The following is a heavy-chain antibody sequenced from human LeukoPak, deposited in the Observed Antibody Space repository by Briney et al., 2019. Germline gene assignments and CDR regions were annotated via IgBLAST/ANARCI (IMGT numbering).Heavy chain of an antibody. Sequence: GSVKVSCKASGYTFTDNCINWVRQAPGQGLEWMGWINPNSGVIKYAQKFQGRVTLTRDTSINTAYMELSRLISDDTAVYYCAGNYKILTGYYDDDGFDICGQGTKVTVSS. CDR1: GYTFTDNC. CDR2: INPNSGVI. CDR3: AGNYKILTGYYDDDGFDI. D-gene: IGHD3-9*01. V-gene: IGHV1-2*02. J-gene: IGHJ3*02.